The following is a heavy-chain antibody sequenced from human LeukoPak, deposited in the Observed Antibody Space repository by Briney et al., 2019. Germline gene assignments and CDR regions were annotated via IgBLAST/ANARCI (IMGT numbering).Heavy chain of an antibody. CDR2: ISGSGGST. CDR1: GFTFSSYA. J-gene: IGHJ4*02. Sequence: GGSLRLSCAASGFTFSSYAMSWVRQAPGKGLEWVSDISGSGGSTYYAGSVKGRFTISRDNSKNTLYLQMNSLRAEDTAVYYCANIYYGSGSYRSGFDYWGQGTLVTVSS. CDR3: ANIYYGSGSYRSGFDY. V-gene: IGHV3-23*01. D-gene: IGHD3-10*01.